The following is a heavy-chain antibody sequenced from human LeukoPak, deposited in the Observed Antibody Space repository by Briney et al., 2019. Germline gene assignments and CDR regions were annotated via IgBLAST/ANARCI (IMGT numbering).Heavy chain of an antibody. D-gene: IGHD3-22*01. CDR2: IYYSGST. J-gene: IGHJ4*02. CDR1: GGSISSGGYY. V-gene: IGHV4-31*03. Sequence: SQTLSLTCTVSGGSISSGGYYWSWIRQHPGKGLEWIGYIYYSGSTNYNPSLKSRVTISVDTSKNQFSLKLSSVTAADTAVYYCARGSSGYSVDYWGQGTLVTVSS. CDR3: ARGSSGYSVDY.